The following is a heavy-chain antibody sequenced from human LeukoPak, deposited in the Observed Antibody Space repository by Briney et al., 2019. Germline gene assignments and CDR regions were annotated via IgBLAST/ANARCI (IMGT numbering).Heavy chain of an antibody. CDR3: ARVRYCSSTSCYTFDP. D-gene: IGHD2-2*01. CDR1: GVSISTSFYY. J-gene: IGHJ5*02. CDR2: IYYSGST. V-gene: IGHV4-39*01. Sequence: SETLSLTCTVSGVSISTSFYYWGWIRQPPGKGLEWIGTIYYSGSTYYNPSFKSRATISVDTSKNQFSLKLSSVTAADTAVYYCARVRYCSSTSCYTFDPWGQGTLVTVSS.